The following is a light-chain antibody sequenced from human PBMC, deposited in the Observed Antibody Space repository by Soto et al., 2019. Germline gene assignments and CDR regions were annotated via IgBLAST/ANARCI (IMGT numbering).Light chain of an antibody. CDR3: QQYITLPHT. Sequence: ENVLTQSPGTLSLSPGETATLSCRASQSVTNNFFAWYQQRPGQAPRLLIYGISNRATGIPDRFSGSGSGTDVTLTISRLEPEDFVVYYCQQYITLPHTCGQGTKLEVK. J-gene: IGKJ2*01. CDR2: GIS. V-gene: IGKV3-20*01. CDR1: QSVTNNF.